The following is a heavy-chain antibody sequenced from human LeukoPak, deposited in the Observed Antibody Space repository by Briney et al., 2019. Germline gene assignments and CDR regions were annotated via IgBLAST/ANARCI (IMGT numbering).Heavy chain of an antibody. J-gene: IGHJ4*02. D-gene: IGHD1-26*01. CDR2: IYYSGST. Sequence: SQTLSLTCTVSGGSISSGSYYWSWIRQPPGKGLEWIGYIYYSGSTHYNPSLKSRVTISVDTSRDQFSLELTSVTAADTAVYYCARTPGSFDYWGQGTLVTVSS. V-gene: IGHV4-61*01. CDR3: ARTPGSFDY. CDR1: GGSISSGSYY.